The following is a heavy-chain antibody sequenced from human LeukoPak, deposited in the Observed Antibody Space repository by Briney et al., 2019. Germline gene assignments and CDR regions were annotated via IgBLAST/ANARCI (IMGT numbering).Heavy chain of an antibody. CDR2: INHSGST. CDR3: ARGRLFINY. D-gene: IGHD2/OR15-2a*01. V-gene: IGHV4-34*01. J-gene: IGHJ4*02. Sequence: SETLSLTCTVSGASISSYYWSWIRQPPGKGLEWIGEINHSGSTNYNPSLKSRVTISVDTSKNQFSLKLSSVTAADTAVYYCARGRLFINYWGQGTLVTVSS. CDR1: GASISSYY.